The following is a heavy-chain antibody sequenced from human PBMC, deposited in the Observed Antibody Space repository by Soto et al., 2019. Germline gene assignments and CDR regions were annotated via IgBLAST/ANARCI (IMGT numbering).Heavy chain of an antibody. J-gene: IGHJ4*02. CDR2: ISAYNGNT. V-gene: IGHV1-18*04. D-gene: IGHD6-13*01. CDR3: ARAAPAGTNNFDF. CDR1: GYTFTSYG. Sequence: ASVKVSCKASGYTFTSYGISWVRQAPGQRLEWMGWISAYNGNTNYAQKIQGRVTMTTDTSTSTAYMELRSLRSDDTAVYYCARAAPAGTNNFDFWGPGTLVTVSS.